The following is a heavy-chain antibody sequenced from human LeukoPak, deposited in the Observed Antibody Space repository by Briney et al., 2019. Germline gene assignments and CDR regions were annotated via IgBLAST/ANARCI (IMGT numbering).Heavy chain of an antibody. J-gene: IGHJ4*02. V-gene: IGHV3-74*01. CDR1: GFTLSSYW. CDR3: VKGVHYDFWSGYYDY. D-gene: IGHD3-3*01. Sequence: GGSLRLSCAASGFTLSSYWMYWVRQAPGKGLVWVSNINSDGSITRYADSVKGRFTISRDNAKNSLYLQINSLRAEDTALYYCVKGVHYDFWSGYYDYWGQGTLVTVSS. CDR2: INSDGSIT.